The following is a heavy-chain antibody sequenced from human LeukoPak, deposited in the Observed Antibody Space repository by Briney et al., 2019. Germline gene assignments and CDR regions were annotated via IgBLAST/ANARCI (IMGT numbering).Heavy chain of an antibody. Sequence: ASVKVSCKASGYTFTRYAMIWVRQAPGQGLEWMGWINTNTGNPTYAQGFTGRFVFSLDTSVTTAYLQISSLKAEDTAVYYCARRSFYGSGSYYDDYWGQGTLVTVSS. J-gene: IGHJ4*02. D-gene: IGHD3-10*01. CDR1: GYTFTRYA. CDR2: INTNTGNP. CDR3: ARRSFYGSGSYYDDY. V-gene: IGHV7-4-1*02.